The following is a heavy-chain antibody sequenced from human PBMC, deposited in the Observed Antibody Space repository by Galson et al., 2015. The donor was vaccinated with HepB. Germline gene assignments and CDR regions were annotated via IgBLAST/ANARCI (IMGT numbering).Heavy chain of an antibody. CDR2: IDWDDDK. Sequence: PALVKPTQTLTLTCTFSGFSLSSDRMCVSWIRQPPGKALEWLAHIDWDDDKYFKKALQTRLTISKDTSKNQVVLTMSDMDPVDTATYFCARIRGDGDYVDYWGQGTLVTVSS. J-gene: IGHJ4*02. CDR1: GFSLSSDRMC. V-gene: IGHV2-70*01. CDR3: ARIRGDGDYVDY. D-gene: IGHD4-17*01.